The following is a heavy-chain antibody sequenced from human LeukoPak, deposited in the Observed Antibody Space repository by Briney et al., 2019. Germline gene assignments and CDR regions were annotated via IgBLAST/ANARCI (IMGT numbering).Heavy chain of an antibody. Sequence: GGSLRLSCAASGFTFDDYGMSWVRQAPGKGLERVSGINWNGGSTGYADSVKGRFTISRDNAKNSLYLQMNSLRAEDTALYYCARDPRNYYDSSGYYPYYFDYWGQGTLVTVSS. CDR3: ARDPRNYYDSSGYYPYYFDY. D-gene: IGHD3-22*01. J-gene: IGHJ4*02. CDR2: INWNGGST. V-gene: IGHV3-20*04. CDR1: GFTFDDYG.